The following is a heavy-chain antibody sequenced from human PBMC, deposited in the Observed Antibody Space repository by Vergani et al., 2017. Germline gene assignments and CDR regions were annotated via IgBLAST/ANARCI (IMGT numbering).Heavy chain of an antibody. Sequence: QVQLQESGPGLVKPSETLSLTCAVSGYSISSGYYWGWIRQPPGKGLEWIGSIYHRGSTYYNPPLKSRVTISVDTSKNQFSLKLSSVTAADTAVYYCARPLITFGGVIGPIDYWGQGTLVTVSS. J-gene: IGHJ4*02. CDR3: ARPLITFGGVIGPIDY. CDR1: GYSISSGYY. D-gene: IGHD3-16*02. V-gene: IGHV4-38-2*01. CDR2: IYHRGST.